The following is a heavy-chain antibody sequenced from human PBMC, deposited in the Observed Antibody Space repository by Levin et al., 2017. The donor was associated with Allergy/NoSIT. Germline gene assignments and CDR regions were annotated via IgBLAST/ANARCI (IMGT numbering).Heavy chain of an antibody. CDR1: GFTVSSNY. V-gene: IGHV3-53*01. CDR2: IYSGGST. D-gene: IGHD6-13*01. J-gene: IGHJ4*02. Sequence: GESLKISCAASGFTVSSNYMSWVRQAPGKGLEWVSVIYSGGSTYYADYVKGRFTISRDNSKNTLYLQMNSLRAEDTAVYDCARGMDSSSPPNDYWGQGTLVTVSS. CDR3: ARGMDSSSPPNDY.